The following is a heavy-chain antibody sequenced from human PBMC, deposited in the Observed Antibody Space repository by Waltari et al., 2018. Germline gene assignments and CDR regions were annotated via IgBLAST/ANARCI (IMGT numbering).Heavy chain of an antibody. CDR1: GGSISSYY. J-gene: IGHJ6*02. CDR2: IYYSGST. D-gene: IGHD3-3*01. V-gene: IGHV4-59*01. Sequence: QVQLQESGPGLVKPSETLSLTCSVSGGSISSYYWSWIRQPPGKGLEWIGYIYYSGSTNYNPSLKSRVTISVDTSKNQFSLKLNSVTAADTAVYYCARGPGRGSGNDFWSGYYGMDVWGQGTTVTVSS. CDR3: ARGPGRGSGNDFWSGYYGMDV.